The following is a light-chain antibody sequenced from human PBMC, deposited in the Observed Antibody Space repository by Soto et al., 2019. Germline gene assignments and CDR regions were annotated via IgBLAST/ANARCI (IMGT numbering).Light chain of an antibody. Sequence: QSVLTQPPSVSGSPGQSVALSCSGTSSDVGGYNYVSWYQQHPGKAPKLIIFDVNKRPSGVPDRFSGSKSGSTASLTISGLQAEDEADYYCCSYGGSFYVVGTGTKVTVL. CDR3: CSYGGSFYV. V-gene: IGLV2-11*01. CDR2: DVN. CDR1: SSDVGGYNY. J-gene: IGLJ1*01.